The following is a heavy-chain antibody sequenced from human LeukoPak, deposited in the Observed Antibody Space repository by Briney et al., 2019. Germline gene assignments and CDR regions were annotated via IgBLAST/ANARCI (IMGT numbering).Heavy chain of an antibody. J-gene: IGHJ6*02. Sequence: GGSLRLSCAASGFTFSTHSMHWVRQAPGKGVEGVAIISYDGGIKYYADSVKGRFTIARDNSKNTLYLQMNSLRIEDTAVYYCARRVEGRGSYHNYAMDVWGQGATVTVSS. CDR2: ISYDGGIK. D-gene: IGHD3-10*01. CDR3: ARRVEGRGSYHNYAMDV. V-gene: IGHV3-30-3*01. CDR1: GFTFSTHS.